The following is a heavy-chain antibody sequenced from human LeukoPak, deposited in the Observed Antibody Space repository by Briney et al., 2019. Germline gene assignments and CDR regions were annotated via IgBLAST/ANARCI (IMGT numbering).Heavy chain of an antibody. D-gene: IGHD1-26*01. CDR3: ARDPYSGNYGAYYYYYMDV. V-gene: IGHV3-21*01. CDR1: GFSFSTYN. CDR2: ITSGSSYI. Sequence: GSLRLSCAASGFSFSTYNMNWVRQAPGQRLEWVSSITSGSSYIYYADSVKGRFTISRDNAKSSLYLQMDSLRAEDTAVYYCARDPYSGNYGAYYYYYMDVWGKGTTVTISS. J-gene: IGHJ6*03.